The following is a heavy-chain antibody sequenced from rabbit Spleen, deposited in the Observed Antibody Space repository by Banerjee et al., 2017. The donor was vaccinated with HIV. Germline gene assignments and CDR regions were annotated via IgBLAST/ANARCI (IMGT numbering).Heavy chain of an antibody. Sequence: QSLEESGGGLVQPEGSLTLTCTASGFSFSTDYYMCWVRQAPGKGLECIACVYGGSSSSTYYATWARGRFTISKTSSTTVTLQMTSLAGADTATYFCARHGSASGWGGDLWGPGTLVTVS. CDR2: VYGGSSSST. J-gene: IGHJ4*01. D-gene: IGHD4-1*01. V-gene: IGHV1S40*01. CDR3: ARHGSASGWGGDL. CDR1: GFSFSTDYY.